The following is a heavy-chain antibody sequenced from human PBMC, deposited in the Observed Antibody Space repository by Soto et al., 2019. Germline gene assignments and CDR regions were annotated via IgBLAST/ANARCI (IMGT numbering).Heavy chain of an antibody. V-gene: IGHV3-33*01. CDR1: GFTFSSYG. D-gene: IGHD6-13*01. J-gene: IGHJ4*02. Sequence: QVQLVESGGGVVQPGRSLRLSCAASGFTFSSYGMHWVRQAPGKGLEWVAVIWYDGSNKYYADSVKGLFTISRDNSKNTLYLQMNSLRAEDTAVYYCARERSAAAGPIDYWGQGTLVTVSS. CDR2: IWYDGSNK. CDR3: ARERSAAAGPIDY.